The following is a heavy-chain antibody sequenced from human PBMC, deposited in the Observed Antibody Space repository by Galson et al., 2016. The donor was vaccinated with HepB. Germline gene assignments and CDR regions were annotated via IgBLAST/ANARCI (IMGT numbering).Heavy chain of an antibody. CDR1: GFTFNYYG. CDR2: ISSHNSNI. CDR3: VRGAGGYAPHFDY. V-gene: IGHV3-21*01. Sequence: SLRLSCAASGFTFNYYGMIWVRQAPGKGLEWVSFISSHNSNIYYADSVNGRFTISRDNAYNSLYLQMNSLRVEDTAVYYCVRGAGGYAPHFDYWGQGTLSPSPQ. D-gene: IGHD5-12*01. J-gene: IGHJ4*02.